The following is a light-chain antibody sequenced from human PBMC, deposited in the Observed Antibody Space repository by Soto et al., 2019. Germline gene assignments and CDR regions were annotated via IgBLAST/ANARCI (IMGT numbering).Light chain of an antibody. CDR1: QSLLHSNGYNY. Sequence: DIVMTQSPLSLPVTPGEPASISCRSSQSLLHSNGYNYLDWYLQKPGQSPQLLIYLGSNRASGVPDRFSGSGSGTDFTLKISRVEAEDVGVYYCMQGTHWPLTFGQGTRLEIK. V-gene: IGKV2-28*01. J-gene: IGKJ5*01. CDR2: LGS. CDR3: MQGTHWPLT.